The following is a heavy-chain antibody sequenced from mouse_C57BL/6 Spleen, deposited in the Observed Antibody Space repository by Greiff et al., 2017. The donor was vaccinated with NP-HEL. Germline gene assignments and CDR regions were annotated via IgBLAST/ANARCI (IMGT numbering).Heavy chain of an antibody. D-gene: IGHD1-1*01. J-gene: IGHJ4*01. Sequence: EVQLQQSGPELVKPGASVKISCKASGYSFTGYYMNWVKQSPEKSLEWIGEINPSTGGTTYNQKFKAKATLTVDKSSSTAYMQLKSLTSEDSAVYYCARGYGSPYYYAMDYWGQGTSVTVSS. CDR1: GYSFTGYY. CDR3: ARGYGSPYYYAMDY. CDR2: INPSTGGT. V-gene: IGHV1-42*01.